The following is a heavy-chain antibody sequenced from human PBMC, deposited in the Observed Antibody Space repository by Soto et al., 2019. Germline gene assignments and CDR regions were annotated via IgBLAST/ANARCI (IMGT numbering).Heavy chain of an antibody. CDR3: AREGWPLLQTGMDV. CDR2: ISSSNRTI. CDR1: GFTFRSYS. J-gene: IGHJ6*02. V-gene: IGHV3-48*02. Sequence: EVQLVESGGGLKQSGGSLRLSCAASGFTFRSYSMNWVRQAPGKGLEWVSYISSSNRTINYADSVKGRFIISRDNAKNSLYLQMHSLRDEDTAVYYCAREGWPLLQTGMDVWGQGTTVTVSS. D-gene: IGHD2-15*01.